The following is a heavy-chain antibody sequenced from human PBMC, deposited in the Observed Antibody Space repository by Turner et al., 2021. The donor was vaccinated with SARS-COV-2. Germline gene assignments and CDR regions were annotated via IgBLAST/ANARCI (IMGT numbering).Heavy chain of an antibody. V-gene: IGHV3-23*01. CDR3: ADTLARDRTYYFDY. Sequence: EVPLLESGGGLVQSGGCLRPSCAASRLTSSIYAMSWVRQAPGKGREECLAISGSDAGTYYADSVKGRFTISRDNSKNTLYLQMNSLRAEDTAIYYCADTLARDRTYYFDYWGQGTLVAVSS. CDR1: RLTSSIYA. CDR2: ISGSDAGT. D-gene: IGHD1-1*01. J-gene: IGHJ4*02.